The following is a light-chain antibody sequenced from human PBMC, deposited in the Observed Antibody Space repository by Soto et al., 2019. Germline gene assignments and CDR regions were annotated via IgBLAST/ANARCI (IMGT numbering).Light chain of an antibody. J-gene: IGKJ4*01. CDR3: QQFSSYPLT. V-gene: IGKV3-20*01. CDR2: GAS. Sequence: EIVLTQSPGTLSLSPGERATLSCRASQSVSSSYLAWYQQKPGQAPSLLIYGASSRATGIPDRFSGSGSGTDFTLTISRLEPEDFAVYYCQQFSSYPLTFGGGTKVDIK. CDR1: QSVSSSY.